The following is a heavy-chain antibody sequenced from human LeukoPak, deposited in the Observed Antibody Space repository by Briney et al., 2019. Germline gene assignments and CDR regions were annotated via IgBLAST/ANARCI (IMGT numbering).Heavy chain of an antibody. CDR3: ARGSPGIAAAGWFDP. CDR1: GFTLSSYS. V-gene: IGHV3-21*01. J-gene: IGHJ5*02. CDR2: ISSSSSYI. D-gene: IGHD6-13*01. Sequence: GGSLRLSCAASGFTLSSYSMNWVRQAPGKGLEWVSSISSSSSYIYYADSVKGRFTISRDNAKNSLYLQMNSLRAEDTAVYYCARGSPGIAAAGWFDPWGQGTLVTVSS.